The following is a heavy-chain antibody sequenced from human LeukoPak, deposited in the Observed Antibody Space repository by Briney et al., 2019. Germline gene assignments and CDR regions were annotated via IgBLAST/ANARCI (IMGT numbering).Heavy chain of an antibody. J-gene: IGHJ4*02. CDR1: GYTFTGYY. CDR2: INPNSGGT. Sequence: RASVTVSCKASGYTFTGYYMHWVRQAPGQGLEWMGWINPNSGGTNYAQKFQGRVTMTRDTSISTAYMELSRLRSDDTAVYYCARLAHYYGSGSYLDYWGQGTLVTVSS. D-gene: IGHD3-10*01. CDR3: ARLAHYYGSGSYLDY. V-gene: IGHV1-2*02.